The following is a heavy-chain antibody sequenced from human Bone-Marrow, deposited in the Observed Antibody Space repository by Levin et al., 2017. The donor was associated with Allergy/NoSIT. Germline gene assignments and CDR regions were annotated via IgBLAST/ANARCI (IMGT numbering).Heavy chain of an antibody. Sequence: SVKVSCKASGGTFSSYEISWVRQAPGQGLEWMGGIIPMFGAANYADNFQDRVTINADESTRTVYMELTSLRSEDTAMYYCARGSAYYDYWGQGTQVTVSS. CDR1: GGTFSSYE. V-gene: IGHV1-69*13. CDR2: IIPMFGAA. J-gene: IGHJ4*02. CDR3: ARGSAYYDY.